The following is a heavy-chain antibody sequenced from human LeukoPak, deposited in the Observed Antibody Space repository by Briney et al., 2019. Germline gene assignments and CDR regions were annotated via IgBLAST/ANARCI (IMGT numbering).Heavy chain of an antibody. Sequence: EASVKVSCKASGYTFTSYYMHWVRQAPGQGLEWMGIINPSGGSTTYAQKFQGRVTLTRDMSTNTVSLELSSLRSEDTAMYYCARSPYTYGSLFYLDYWGQGTLVTVSS. D-gene: IGHD5-18*01. CDR2: INPSGGST. CDR1: GYTFTSYY. V-gene: IGHV1-46*01. CDR3: ARSPYTYGSLFYLDY. J-gene: IGHJ4*02.